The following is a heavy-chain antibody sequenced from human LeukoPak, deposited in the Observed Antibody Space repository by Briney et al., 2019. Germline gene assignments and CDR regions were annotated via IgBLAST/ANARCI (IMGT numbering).Heavy chain of an antibody. CDR2: IYYSGST. V-gene: IGHV4-59*08. J-gene: IGHJ4*02. Sequence: SETLSLTCTVSGGSISSYYWSWIRQPPGKGLEWIGYIYYSGSTNYNPSLKSRVTISVDTSKNQFSLKLSSVTAADTAVYYCASQYSSSSTRAFDYWGQGTLVTVSS. CDR3: ASQYSSSSTRAFDY. CDR1: GGSISSYY. D-gene: IGHD6-13*01.